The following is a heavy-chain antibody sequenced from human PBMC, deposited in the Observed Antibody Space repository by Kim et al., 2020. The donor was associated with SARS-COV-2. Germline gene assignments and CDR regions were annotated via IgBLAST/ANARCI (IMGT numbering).Heavy chain of an antibody. J-gene: IGHJ4*02. V-gene: IGHV5-51*01. Sequence: DTRYSPAFQGQVTISADKSISTAYLQWSSLKASDTAMYYCARRGETSSDYWGQGTLVTVSS. CDR3: ARRGETSSDY. CDR2: DT.